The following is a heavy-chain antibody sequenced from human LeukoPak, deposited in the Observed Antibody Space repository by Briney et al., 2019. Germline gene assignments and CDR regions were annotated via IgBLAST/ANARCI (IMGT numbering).Heavy chain of an antibody. D-gene: IGHD3-10*01. Sequence: GGSLRLSCAASGFTFRTYSMHWVRQAPGKGLEWVSYISSTSSPIFYADSVKGRFTISRDNAKNSLYLQMSSLRVEDTAVYYCARDVGIPYGSGFDYWGQGTLVTVPS. V-gene: IGHV3-48*04. CDR2: ISSTSSPI. CDR3: ARDVGIPYGSGFDY. J-gene: IGHJ4*02. CDR1: GFTFRTYS.